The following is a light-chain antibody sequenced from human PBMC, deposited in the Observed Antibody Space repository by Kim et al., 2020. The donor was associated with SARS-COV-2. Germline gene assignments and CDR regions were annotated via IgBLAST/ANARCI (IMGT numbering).Light chain of an antibody. J-gene: IGLJ3*02. V-gene: IGLV1-40*01. CDR1: GYNIGAVEN. CDR2: HYE. CDR3: QSQSHDLGAWE. Sequence: VTDTCARSGYNIGAVENINWYQQLPGTTPKLLMYHYERRPSGVPDRFSGSKSGSSASLALTGLQAEDEADYYCQSQSHDLGAWESGGGTQLTVL.